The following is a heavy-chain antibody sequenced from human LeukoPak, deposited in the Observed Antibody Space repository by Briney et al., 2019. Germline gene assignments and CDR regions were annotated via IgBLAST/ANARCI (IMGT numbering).Heavy chain of an antibody. V-gene: IGHV4-39*07. J-gene: IGHJ4*02. D-gene: IGHD3-3*01. CDR3: ARVHYDFWSGYSQGFDY. CDR1: GGSISSSSYY. Sequence: PSETLSLTCTVSGGSISSSSYYWGWIRQPPGKGLEWIGSIYYSGSTYYNPSLKSRVTISVDTSKNQFSLKLSSVTAADTAVYYCARVHYDFWSGYSQGFDYWGQGTLVTVSS. CDR2: IYYSGST.